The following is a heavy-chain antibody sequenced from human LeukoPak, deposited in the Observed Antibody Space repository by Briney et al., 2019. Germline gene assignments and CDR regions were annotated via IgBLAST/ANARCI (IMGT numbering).Heavy chain of an antibody. CDR3: ASSPVGIAAAGGFDY. CDR1: AFTFSSYT. J-gene: IGHJ4*02. Sequence: GGSLRLSCAASAFTFSSYTMNWVRQAPGKGLEWVSSISSSSSYIYYADSVKGRFTISRDNAKNSLYLQMNSLRAEDTAVYYCASSPVGIAAAGGFDYWGQGTLVTVSS. D-gene: IGHD6-13*01. V-gene: IGHV3-21*01. CDR2: ISSSSSYI.